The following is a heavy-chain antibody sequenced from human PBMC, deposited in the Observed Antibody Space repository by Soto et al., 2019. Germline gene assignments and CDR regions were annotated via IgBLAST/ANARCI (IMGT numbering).Heavy chain of an antibody. CDR2: ISYDGSNK. CDR1: GFTFSSYA. J-gene: IGHJ2*01. CDR3: ARVDYGL. D-gene: IGHD3-16*01. Sequence: QVQLVESGGGVVQPGRSLRLSCAASGFTFSSYAMHWVRQAPGKGLEWVAVISYDGSNKYYADSVKGRFTISRDNSKNTLYLQMNSLRAADTAVYYCARVDYGLWGRGTLVTVSS. V-gene: IGHV3-30-3*01.